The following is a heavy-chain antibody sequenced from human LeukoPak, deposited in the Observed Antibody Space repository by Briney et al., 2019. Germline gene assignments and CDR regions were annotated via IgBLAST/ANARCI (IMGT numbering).Heavy chain of an antibody. Sequence: SETLSLTCTVSGGSISSGSYYWSWIRQPAGKGLEWIGRIYTSGSTNYNPSLKSRVTISVDTSKNQFSLKLSSVTAADTAVYYCARHYSGYDLHMDVWGKGTTVTVSS. CDR3: ARHYSGYDLHMDV. CDR2: IYTSGST. D-gene: IGHD5-12*01. CDR1: GGSISSGSYY. J-gene: IGHJ6*03. V-gene: IGHV4-61*02.